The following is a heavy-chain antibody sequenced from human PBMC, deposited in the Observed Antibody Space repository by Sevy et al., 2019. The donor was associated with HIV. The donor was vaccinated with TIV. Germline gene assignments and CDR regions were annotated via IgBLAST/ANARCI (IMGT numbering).Heavy chain of an antibody. J-gene: IGHJ4*02. V-gene: IGHV3-48*03. CDR3: SRDLRLSGIYRSDY. D-gene: IGHD1-26*01. CDR1: GFTFNSYD. CDR2: IGGSGNTI. Sequence: GGSLRLSCAASGFTFNSYDMNWVRRAPGKGLEWISYIGGSGNTIYYADSVKGRFTISRDNAKKSLSLQMNSLRAEDTAVYYCSRDLRLSGIYRSDYWGQGTLVTVSS.